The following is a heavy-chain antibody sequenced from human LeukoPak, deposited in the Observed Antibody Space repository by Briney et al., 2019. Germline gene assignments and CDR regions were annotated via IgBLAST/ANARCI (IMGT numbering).Heavy chain of an antibody. J-gene: IGHJ6*03. V-gene: IGHV3-23*01. CDR1: GFTFSSYA. Sequence: PGGPLRLSCAASGFTFSSYAMSWVRQAPGKGLEWVSAISGSGGSTYYADSVKGRFTISRDNSKNTLYLQMNSLRAEDTAVYYCAKDGGSSSWFDYYYYYYMDVWGKGTTVTVSS. D-gene: IGHD6-13*01. CDR2: ISGSGGST. CDR3: AKDGGSSSWFDYYYYYYMDV.